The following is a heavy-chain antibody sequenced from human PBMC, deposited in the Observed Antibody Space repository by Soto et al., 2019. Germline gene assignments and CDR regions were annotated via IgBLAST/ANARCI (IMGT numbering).Heavy chain of an antibody. Sequence: PGGSLRLSCAASGFTFSSYWMSWVRQAPGKGLEWVANIKQDGSEKYYVDSVKGRFTISRDNAKNSLYLQMNSLRAEDTAVYYCARATYYYGSGSYIPIYYYYMDVWGKGTTVTVSS. J-gene: IGHJ6*03. V-gene: IGHV3-7*04. CDR3: ARATYYYGSGSYIPIYYYYMDV. CDR1: GFTFSSYW. CDR2: IKQDGSEK. D-gene: IGHD3-10*01.